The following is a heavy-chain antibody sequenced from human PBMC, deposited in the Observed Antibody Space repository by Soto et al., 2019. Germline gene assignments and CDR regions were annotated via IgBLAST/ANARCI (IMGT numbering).Heavy chain of an antibody. CDR1: GFTFSGSA. CDR3: TRQGVNIYYGMDV. V-gene: IGHV3-73*01. Sequence: EVPLVESGGGLVQPGGSLKLSCAASGFTFSGSAMHWVRQASGKGLEWVGRIRSKANNYATAYAASVKGRFTISRDDSKNTAYLQMNSLKTEDTAVYYCTRQGVNIYYGMDVWGQGTTVTVSS. D-gene: IGHD3-10*01. J-gene: IGHJ6*02. CDR2: IRSKANNYAT.